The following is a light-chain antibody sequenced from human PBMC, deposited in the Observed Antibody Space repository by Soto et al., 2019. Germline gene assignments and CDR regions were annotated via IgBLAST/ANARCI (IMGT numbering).Light chain of an antibody. CDR1: QSVSNN. Sequence: EIMMTQSPATLSVSPGERATLSCRAGQSVSNNVAWYQQKPGQAPRLLIYYASTRATGIPARFSGSGSGTEFTLTISSLQSEDFALYYCQQYNNWPPITFGQGTRLEIK. CDR3: QQYNNWPPIT. CDR2: YAS. J-gene: IGKJ5*01. V-gene: IGKV3-15*01.